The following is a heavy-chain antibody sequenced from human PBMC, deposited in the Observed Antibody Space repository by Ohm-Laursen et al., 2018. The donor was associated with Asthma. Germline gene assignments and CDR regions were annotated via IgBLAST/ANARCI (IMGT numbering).Heavy chain of an antibody. J-gene: IGHJ4*02. Sequence: SRNASLGTLFSFAISSGRHSPGQGRGWRGGFIPIFSTANPAQKFQGRVTITADESTSTAYMELSSLRSVDTAVYSFARVGRGGYSGYEFGTDYWGQGTLVTVSS. CDR3: ARVGRGGYSGYEFGTDY. CDR2: FIPIFSTA. V-gene: IGHV1-69*01. D-gene: IGHD5-12*01. CDR1: LGTLFSFA.